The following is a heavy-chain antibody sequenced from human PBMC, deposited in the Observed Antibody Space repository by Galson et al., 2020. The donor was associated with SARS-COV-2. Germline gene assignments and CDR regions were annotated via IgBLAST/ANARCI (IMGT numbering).Heavy chain of an antibody. Sequence: SETLSLTCAVYGGSFSGYYWSWIRQPPGKGLEWIGEINHSGSTNYNPSLKSRVTISVDTSKNQFSLKLSSVTAADTAVYYCARGRAVTTFCDYYGMDVWRQGTTVTVSS. CDR2: INHSGST. J-gene: IGHJ6*02. V-gene: IGHV4-34*01. CDR1: GGSFSGYY. CDR3: ARGRAVTTFCDYYGMDV. D-gene: IGHD4-17*01.